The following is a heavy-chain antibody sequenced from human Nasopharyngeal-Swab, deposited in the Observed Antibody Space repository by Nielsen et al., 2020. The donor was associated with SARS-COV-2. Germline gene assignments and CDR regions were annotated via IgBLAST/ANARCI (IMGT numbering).Heavy chain of an antibody. CDR3: ARAYYDFWSAYSDY. Sequence: GESLKISCAASGFSFSRYWMQWVCQAPGKGLVWVSRINSDGSSTTYADSVKGRFTISRDNAKNTLYLQMNSLRAEDTAVYYCARAYYDFWSAYSDYWGQGTLVTVSS. CDR1: GFSFSRYW. J-gene: IGHJ4*02. CDR2: INSDGSST. D-gene: IGHD3-3*01. V-gene: IGHV3-74*01.